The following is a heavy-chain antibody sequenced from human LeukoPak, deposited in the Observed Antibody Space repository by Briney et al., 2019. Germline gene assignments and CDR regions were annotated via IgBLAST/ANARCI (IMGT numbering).Heavy chain of an antibody. CDR1: GGSISDAAYY. J-gene: IGHJ4*02. V-gene: IGHV4-31*03. CDR2: VFYSGST. CDR3: AREGPVVPAAMN. Sequence: SQTLSLTCTVSGGSISDAAYYWSWIRQHPGEGLEWIGYVFYSGSTSYNPSLKSRVTISVDTSKNQFSLKLTSVTAADTAVYYCAREGPVVPAAMNWGQGTLVTVSS. D-gene: IGHD2-2*01.